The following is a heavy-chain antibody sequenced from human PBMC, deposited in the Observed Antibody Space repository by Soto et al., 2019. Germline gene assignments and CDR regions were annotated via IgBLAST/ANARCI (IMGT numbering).Heavy chain of an antibody. CDR2: ISSSGSTI. J-gene: IGHJ6*02. V-gene: IGHV3-48*03. Sequence: GGSLRLSCAASGFTFSSYEMNWVRQAPGKGLEWVSYISSSGSTIYYADSVKGRFTISRDNAKNSLYLQMNSLRAEDTAVYYCARDGSYSFYYYYGMDVWGQGTTVTVSS. D-gene: IGHD1-26*01. CDR3: ARDGSYSFYYYYGMDV. CDR1: GFTFSSYE.